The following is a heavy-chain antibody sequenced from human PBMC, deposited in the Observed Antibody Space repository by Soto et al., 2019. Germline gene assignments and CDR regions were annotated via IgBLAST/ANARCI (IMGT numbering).Heavy chain of an antibody. J-gene: IGHJ4*02. CDR1: GFTFSSYS. CDR2: ISSSSSTI. Sequence: GGSLRLSCAASGFTFSSYSMNWVRQAPGKGLEWVSYISSSSSTIYYADSVKGRFTISRDNAKNSLYLQMNSLRDEDTAVYYCARDRRQITIFGVVIIPAFDYWGQGTLVTVFS. CDR3: ARDRRQITIFGVVIIPAFDY. D-gene: IGHD3-3*01. V-gene: IGHV3-48*02.